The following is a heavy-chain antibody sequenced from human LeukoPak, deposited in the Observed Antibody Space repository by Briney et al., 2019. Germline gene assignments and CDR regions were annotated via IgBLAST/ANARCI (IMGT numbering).Heavy chain of an antibody. CDR1: GGSISSGGYD. CDR2: IYYSGST. V-gene: IGHV4-61*08. D-gene: IGHD1-1*01. J-gene: IGHJ5*02. CDR3: ARELERKGNNWFDP. Sequence: PSETLSLTCTVSGGSISSGGYDWSWIRQPPGKGLEWIGYIYYSGSTNYNPSLKSRVTISVDTSKNQFSLKLSSVTAADTAVYYCARELERKGNNWFDPWGQGTLVTVSS.